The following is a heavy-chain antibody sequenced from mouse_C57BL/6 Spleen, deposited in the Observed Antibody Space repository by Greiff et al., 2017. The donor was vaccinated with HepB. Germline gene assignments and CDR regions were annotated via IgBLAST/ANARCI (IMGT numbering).Heavy chain of an antibody. CDR3: TRDSGYAMDY. CDR2: ISSGGDYI. Sequence: EVKLVESGEGLVKPGGSLKLSCAASGFTFSSYAMSWVRQTPEKRLEWVAYISSGGDYIYYADTVNGRFTISRDNARNTLYLQMSRLKSEDTAMYYCTRDSGYAMDYWGQGTSVTVSS. J-gene: IGHJ4*01. D-gene: IGHD2-2*01. CDR1: GFTFSSYA. V-gene: IGHV5-9-1*02.